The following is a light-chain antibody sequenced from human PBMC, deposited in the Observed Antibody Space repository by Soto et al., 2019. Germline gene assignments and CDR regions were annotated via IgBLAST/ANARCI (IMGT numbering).Light chain of an antibody. Sequence: EIVLTQSPATLSLSPGERATLSCRASQSVSSHLAWYQQKPGQAPRLLIYDASNRATGIPARFSGSWSGTDFTLTISSLEPEDFAVYYCQQRSHWPWTFGQGTKVEIK. CDR1: QSVSSH. CDR2: DAS. J-gene: IGKJ1*01. V-gene: IGKV3-11*01. CDR3: QQRSHWPWT.